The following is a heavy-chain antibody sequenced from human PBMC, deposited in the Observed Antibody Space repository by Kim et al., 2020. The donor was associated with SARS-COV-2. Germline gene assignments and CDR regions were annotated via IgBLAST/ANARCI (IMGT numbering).Heavy chain of an antibody. Sequence: SETLSLTCAVYGGSFSGYYWSWIRQPPGKGLEWIGEINHSGSTNYNPSLKSRVTISVDTSKNQFSLKLSSVTAADTAVYYCARGRVGVVVVAATPRLPYFDYWGQGTLVTVSS. CDR3: ARGRVGVVVVAATPRLPYFDY. CDR2: INHSGST. J-gene: IGHJ4*02. V-gene: IGHV4-34*01. D-gene: IGHD2-15*01. CDR1: GGSFSGYY.